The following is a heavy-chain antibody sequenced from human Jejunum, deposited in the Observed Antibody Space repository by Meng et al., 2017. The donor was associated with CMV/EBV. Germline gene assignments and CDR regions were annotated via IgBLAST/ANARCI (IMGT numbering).Heavy chain of an antibody. CDR3: TRHSIVVVPAAGFDP. J-gene: IGHJ5*02. Sequence: TLSDYTIHWVRRAPGKGLEWVGRIRSKTYSSATAYAASVKGRFIISRDDSKNTAYLQMNSLKTEDTAVYYCTRHSIVVVPAAGFDPWGQGTLVTVSS. CDR2: IRSKTYSSAT. V-gene: IGHV3-73*01. D-gene: IGHD2-2*01. CDR1: TLSDYT.